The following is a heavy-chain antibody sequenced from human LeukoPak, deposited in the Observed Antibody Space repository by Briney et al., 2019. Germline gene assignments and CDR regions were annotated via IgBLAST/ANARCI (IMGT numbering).Heavy chain of an antibody. J-gene: IGHJ4*02. CDR3: ARDSDDSGYFDY. Sequence: ASVKVSCKASGGTFSSYAISWVRQAPGQGLEWMGRIIPIFGIANYAQKFRGRVTITADKSTSTAYMELSSLRSEDTAVYYCARDSDDSGYFDYWGQGTLVTVSS. CDR2: IIPIFGIA. D-gene: IGHD1-26*01. V-gene: IGHV1-69*04. CDR1: GGTFSSYA.